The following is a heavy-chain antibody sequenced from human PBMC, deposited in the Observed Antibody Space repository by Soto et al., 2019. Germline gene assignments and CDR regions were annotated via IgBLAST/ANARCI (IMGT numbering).Heavy chain of an antibody. CDR1: GFTFSSYG. V-gene: IGHV3-33*06. D-gene: IGHD6-13*01. Sequence: GGSLRLSCAASGFTFSSYGMHWVRQAPGKGLEWVAVIWYDGSNKYYADSVKGRFTISRDNSKNTLYLQMNSLRAEDTAVYYCAKDQGSSWYEIDYWGQGTLVTVSS. CDR3: AKDQGSSWYEIDY. J-gene: IGHJ4*02. CDR2: IWYDGSNK.